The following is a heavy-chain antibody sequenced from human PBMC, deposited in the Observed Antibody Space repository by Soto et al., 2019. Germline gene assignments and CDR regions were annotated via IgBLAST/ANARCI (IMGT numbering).Heavy chain of an antibody. J-gene: IGHJ4*02. Sequence: PSETLSLTCTVSGGSISDNDYYWSWIRQPPGKGLEWIGTISHTGTAYYNPSLESRVAVSVGTSENQFSLNLRAEDTAVYYCARDDVLRYFDWFHFDYWGQGTLVTVSS. CDR2: ISHTGTA. V-gene: IGHV4-39*02. D-gene: IGHD3-9*01. CDR1: GGSISDNDYY. CDR3: ARDDVLRYFDWFHFDY.